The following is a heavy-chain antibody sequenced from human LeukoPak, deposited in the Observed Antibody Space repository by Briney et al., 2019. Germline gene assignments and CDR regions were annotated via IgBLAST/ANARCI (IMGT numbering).Heavy chain of an antibody. V-gene: IGHV4-39*06. CDR2: VYYSGTT. D-gene: IGHD2-21*02. CDR3: ARILDLVTTKTIDY. CDR1: GVSMSSSSYY. J-gene: IGHJ4*02. Sequence: SETLSLTCAVSGVSMSSSSYYWAWIRQSPGKGLEWIGSVYYSGTTHYESSLKSRVSMSIDTSKTQFALKLNSVTVADTAVYYCARILDLVTTKTIDYWGQGSLVIVSS.